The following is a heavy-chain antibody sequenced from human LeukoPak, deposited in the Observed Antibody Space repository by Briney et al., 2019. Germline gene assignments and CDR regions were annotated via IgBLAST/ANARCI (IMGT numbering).Heavy chain of an antibody. D-gene: IGHD6-19*01. Sequence: GASVKVSCKASGYIFTSYGINWVRQAPGQGLEWMGWISSYSGNTHYAQILQGRVTMTTDTATSTAYMELRSLRSDDTAVYYCARDYPQKGAVAGPDYWGQGTLVTVSS. J-gene: IGHJ4*02. CDR2: ISSYSGNT. CDR3: ARDYPQKGAVAGPDY. CDR1: GYIFTSYG. V-gene: IGHV1-18*01.